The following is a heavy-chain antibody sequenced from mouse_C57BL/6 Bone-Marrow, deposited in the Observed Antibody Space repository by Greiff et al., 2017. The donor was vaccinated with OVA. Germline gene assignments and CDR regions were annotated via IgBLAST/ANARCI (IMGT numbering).Heavy chain of an antibody. V-gene: IGHV1-50*01. J-gene: IGHJ2*01. Sequence: VKLQQPGAELVKPGASVKLSCKASGYTFTSYWMQWVKQRPGQGLEWIGEIDPSDSYTNYNQKFKGKATLTVDTSSSTAYMQLSSRTSEDSAVYYCAIYYDDDWGQGTTLTVSS. CDR2: IDPSDSYT. CDR1: GYTFTSYW. CDR3: AIYYDDD. D-gene: IGHD2-4*01.